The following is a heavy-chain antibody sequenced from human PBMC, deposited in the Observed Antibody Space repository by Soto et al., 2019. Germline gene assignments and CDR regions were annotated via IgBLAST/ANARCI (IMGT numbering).Heavy chain of an antibody. Sequence: SETLSLTCTVSGVSITSYKWSWIRQSPGKGLEWIAYMYSSGSSSYNPSLKSRVTISVDTSKNQYSLKVNSATAADTAVDDCAREWSAFDYWGQGILVTV. CDR1: GVSITSYK. CDR3: AREWSAFDY. D-gene: IGHD2-15*01. J-gene: IGHJ4*02. CDR2: MYSSGSS. V-gene: IGHV4-59*01.